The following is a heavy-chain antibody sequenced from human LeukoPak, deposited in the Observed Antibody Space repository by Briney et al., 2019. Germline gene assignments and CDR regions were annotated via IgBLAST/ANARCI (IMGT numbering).Heavy chain of an antibody. V-gene: IGHV3-53*01. D-gene: IGHD1-14*01. CDR3: ARGVEPLAANTLAY. J-gene: IGHJ4*02. CDR2: LYSDGNT. Sequence: GGSLRLSCAASGFTVITNNMTWVRQAPGKGLEWVSVLYSDGNTKYADSVQGRFTISRDNSKNTLYLEMNSLSPDDTAVYYCARGVEPLAANTLAYWGQGTLVTVSS. CDR1: GFTVITNN.